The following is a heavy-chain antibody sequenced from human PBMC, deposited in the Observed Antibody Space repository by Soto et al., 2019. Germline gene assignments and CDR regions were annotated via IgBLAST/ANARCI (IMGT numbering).Heavy chain of an antibody. D-gene: IGHD6-13*01. V-gene: IGHV3-30-3*01. CDR2: ISYDGSNK. CDR3: ARAPPRGIAAPGTWGSGMDV. CDR1: VFSCSSYS. Sequence: RWSLRLSCTASVFSCSSYSLHWGRQTPGKGLEWVAVISYDGSNKYYADSVKGRFTVSRDSPKNTLFLQMNSLKPEDTAVYYCARAPPRGIAAPGTWGSGMDVWGQGTTVTVSS. J-gene: IGHJ6*02.